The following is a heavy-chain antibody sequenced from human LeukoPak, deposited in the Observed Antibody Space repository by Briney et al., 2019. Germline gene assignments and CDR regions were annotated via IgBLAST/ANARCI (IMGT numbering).Heavy chain of an antibody. CDR2: ISGSGGST. Sequence: PGGSLRLSCAASGCTFSSYAMSWVRQAPGKGLEWVSAISGSGGSTYYADSVKGRFTISRDNSKNTLYLQMNSLRAEDTAVYYCAKGFRGGYDAFDIWGQGTMVTVSS. V-gene: IGHV3-23*01. D-gene: IGHD3-3*01. J-gene: IGHJ3*02. CDR3: AKGFRGGYDAFDI. CDR1: GCTFSSYA.